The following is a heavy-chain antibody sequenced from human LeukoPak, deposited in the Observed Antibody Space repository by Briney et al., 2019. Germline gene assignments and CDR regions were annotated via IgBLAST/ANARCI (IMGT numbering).Heavy chain of an antibody. J-gene: IGHJ4*02. CDR3: ARDRKAAAGHVFDY. V-gene: IGHV4-4*02. CDR2: IYYSGNT. CDR1: GGSIGSSNW. D-gene: IGHD6-13*01. Sequence: SETLSLTCAVSGGSIGSSNWWSWVRQPPGKGLEWIGEIYYSGNTNYNPSLKSRVTISIDKSKNQFSLKLSSVTAADTAVYYCARDRKAAAGHVFDYWGQGTLDTVSS.